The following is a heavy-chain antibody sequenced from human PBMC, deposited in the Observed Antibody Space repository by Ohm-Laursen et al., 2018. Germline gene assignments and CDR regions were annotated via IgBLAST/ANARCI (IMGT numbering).Heavy chain of an antibody. D-gene: IGHD5-12*01. Sequence: TLSLTCTVSGGSISSYYWTWIRQPAGKGLDWIGRIYSRGNTAYNPSLKSRVTISLDTSKNQFSLKLNSVTAADTAVYYCARGLVVNSGYDWGWDYWGQGALVTVSS. CDR1: GGSISSYY. CDR3: ARGLVVNSGYDWGWDY. V-gene: IGHV4-4*07. CDR2: IYSRGNT. J-gene: IGHJ4*02.